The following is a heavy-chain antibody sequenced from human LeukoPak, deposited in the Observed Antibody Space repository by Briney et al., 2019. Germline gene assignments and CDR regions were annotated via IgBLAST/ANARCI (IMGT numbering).Heavy chain of an antibody. J-gene: IGHJ5*02. Sequence: PSETLSLTCTVSGGSISSYYWSWIRQPPGKGLEWIGYIYYSGSTNYNPSLKSRVTISVDTSKNQFSLKLSSVTAADTAVYYCARDLGDYDILTGDYPNWFDPCGQGTLVTVSS. V-gene: IGHV4-59*01. CDR3: ARDLGDYDILTGDYPNWFDP. D-gene: IGHD3-9*01. CDR2: IYYSGST. CDR1: GGSISSYY.